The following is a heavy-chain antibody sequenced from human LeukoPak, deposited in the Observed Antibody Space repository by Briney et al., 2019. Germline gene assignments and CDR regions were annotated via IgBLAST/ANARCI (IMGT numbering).Heavy chain of an antibody. J-gene: IGHJ6*02. D-gene: IGHD3-22*01. CDR2: IYSSGST. CDR1: GFTVSSNY. Sequence: GGSLRLSCAASGFTVSSNYMSWVRQAPGKGLEWVSVIYSSGSTYYADFVKGRFTISRDNSKNTLFLQMNSLRAEDTALYYCAKDRDSSAYYFYYDMDVWGQGTTVTVSS. V-gene: IGHV3-53*01. CDR3: AKDRDSSAYYFYYDMDV.